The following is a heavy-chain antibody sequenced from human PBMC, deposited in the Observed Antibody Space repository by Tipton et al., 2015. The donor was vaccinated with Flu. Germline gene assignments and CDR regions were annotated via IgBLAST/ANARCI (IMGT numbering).Heavy chain of an antibody. J-gene: IGHJ6*02. Sequence: SLRLSCAASGFTFSDYGMHWVRQAPGKGLEWVAVVSYEGSKKFYGDPVKGRFTISRDYSKNMVYLQMDSLRGEDTAVYYCARDHPPSITVLGEITDYFGMAVWGQGTTVTVSS. CDR1: GFTFSDYG. CDR2: VSYEGSKK. V-gene: IGHV3-30*03. D-gene: IGHD3-3*01. CDR3: ARDHPPSITVLGEITDYFGMAV.